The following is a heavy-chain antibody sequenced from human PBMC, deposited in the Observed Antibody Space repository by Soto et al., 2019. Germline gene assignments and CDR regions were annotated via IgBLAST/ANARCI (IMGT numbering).Heavy chain of an antibody. CDR3: AKRGSSMPDRPGNYFDS. CDR2: ISGSGGST. D-gene: IGHD6-6*01. CDR1: GFTFSSYA. Sequence: GGSLRLSCAASGFTFSSYAMSWVRQAPGKGLEWVSAISGSGGSTYYADSVKGRFTISRDNSKNTLYLQMNSLRAEDTAVYYCAKRGSSMPDRPGNYFDSWGQGTLVTVSS. V-gene: IGHV3-23*01. J-gene: IGHJ4*02.